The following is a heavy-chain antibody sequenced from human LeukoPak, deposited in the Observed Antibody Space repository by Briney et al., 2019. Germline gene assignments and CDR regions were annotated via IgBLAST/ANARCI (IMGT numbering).Heavy chain of an antibody. V-gene: IGHV3-74*01. CDR1: GFTSSTYW. CDR2: INSDGSIT. CDR3: AMTYGSGSYSYYFDY. D-gene: IGHD6-19*01. Sequence: GGSLRLSCAASGFTSSTYWMHWVRQTPEKGLVWVSRINSDGSITNYADSVKGRFTISRDNAKNTYLQMNSLRAEDAAVYYCAMTYGSGSYSYYFDYWGQGTLVTVSS. J-gene: IGHJ4*02.